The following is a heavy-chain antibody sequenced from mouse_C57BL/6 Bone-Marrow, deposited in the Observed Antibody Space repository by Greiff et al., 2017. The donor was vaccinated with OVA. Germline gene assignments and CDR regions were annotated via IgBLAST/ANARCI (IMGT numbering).Heavy chain of an antibody. V-gene: IGHV1-19*01. J-gene: IGHJ4*01. CDR1: GYTFTDYY. Sequence: VQLQQSGPVLVKPGASVKMSCKASGYTFTDYYMNWVKQSHGKSLEWIGVINPYNGGTSYNQKFKGKATLTVDKSSSTAYMELNSLTSEDSAVYYCARTFYGNYCYYAMDYWGQGTSVTVSS. D-gene: IGHD2-1*01. CDR3: ARTFYGNYCYYAMDY. CDR2: INPYNGGT.